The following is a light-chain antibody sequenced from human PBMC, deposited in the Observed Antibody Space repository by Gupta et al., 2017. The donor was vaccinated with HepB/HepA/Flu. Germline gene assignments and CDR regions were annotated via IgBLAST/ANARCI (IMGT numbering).Light chain of an antibody. CDR1: ELGDKF. Sequence: SYELTQPRSVSVFPGQTATIACSGVELGDKFASWYQQKTGQSPVLVIYRDSKRPSGIPERFSGSNSGDTATLTISGTQAMDEADYYCQAWDSSAAVVFGGGTKLTVL. CDR2: RDS. J-gene: IGLJ3*02. CDR3: QAWDSSAAVV. V-gene: IGLV3-1*01.